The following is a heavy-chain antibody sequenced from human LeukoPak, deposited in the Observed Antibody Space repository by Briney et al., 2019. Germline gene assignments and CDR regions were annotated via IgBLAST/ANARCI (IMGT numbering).Heavy chain of an antibody. Sequence: PGGSLRLSCAASGFTVNNNYMSWVRQAPGKGLEWVSVIYSGGRTYYADSVKGRFIISRENSKNTLYLQMNSLRAEDTAVYYCARRATTERGHSYGLDSWGQGTLVTVSS. D-gene: IGHD5-18*01. J-gene: IGHJ4*02. CDR1: GFTVNNNY. CDR2: IYSGGRT. CDR3: ARRATTERGHSYGLDS. V-gene: IGHV3-53*01.